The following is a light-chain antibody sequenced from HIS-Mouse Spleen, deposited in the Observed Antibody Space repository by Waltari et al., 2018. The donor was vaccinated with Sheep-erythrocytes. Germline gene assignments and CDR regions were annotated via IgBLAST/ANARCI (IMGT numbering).Light chain of an antibody. V-gene: IGLV3-1*01. CDR3: CSYAGSSTPWV. Sequence: SSELTQPPSVSVSPGQTASITCSGDKLGDKYACWYQQKPGQSPVLVIYQDTKRPSGVSNRFSGSKSGNTDSLTISGLQAEDEADYYCCSYAGSSTPWVFGGGTKLTVL. CDR1: KLGDKY. CDR2: QDT. J-gene: IGLJ3*02.